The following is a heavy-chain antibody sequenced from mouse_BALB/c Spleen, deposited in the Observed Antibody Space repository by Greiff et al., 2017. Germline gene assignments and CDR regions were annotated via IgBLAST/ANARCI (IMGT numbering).Heavy chain of an antibody. V-gene: IGHV5-4*02. D-gene: IGHD2-4*01. J-gene: IGHJ4*01. CDR2: ISDGGSYT. Sequence: EVQLVESGGGLVKPGGSLKLSCAASGFTFSDYYMYWVRQTPEKRLEWVATISDGGSYTYYPDSVKGRFTISRDNAKNNLYLQMSSLKSEDTAMYYCARDRDYDGRTGYAMDYWGQGTSVTVSS. CDR3: ARDRDYDGRTGYAMDY. CDR1: GFTFSDYY.